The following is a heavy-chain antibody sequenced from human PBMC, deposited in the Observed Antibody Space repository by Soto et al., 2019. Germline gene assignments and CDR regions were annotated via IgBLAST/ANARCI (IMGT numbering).Heavy chain of an antibody. J-gene: IGHJ4*02. V-gene: IGHV4-4*02. CDR1: GTSISSSYW. CDR2: IYHNGIT. Sequence: QVQLKQSGPGLVRPSGTLSLTCRVSGTSISSSYWWAWVRQSPGKGLEWIGEIYHNGITKYNPSLKSRVSMSIAKSNNPFSLKLTSVPAADTAVYYCATVPPRIVVVLAEFPTWGQGTLVTVSS. CDR3: ATVPPRIVVVLAEFPT. D-gene: IGHD2-21*01.